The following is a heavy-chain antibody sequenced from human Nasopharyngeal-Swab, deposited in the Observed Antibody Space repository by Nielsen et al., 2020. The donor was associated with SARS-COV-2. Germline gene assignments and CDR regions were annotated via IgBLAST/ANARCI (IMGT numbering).Heavy chain of an antibody. CDR3: ARDFHIVVVPAALDY. D-gene: IGHD2-2*01. CDR1: GFTFSSYW. CDR2: IKQDGSEK. J-gene: IGHJ4*02. V-gene: IGHV3-7*01. Sequence: GASLKISCAASGFTFSSYWMSWVRQAPGKGLEWVANIKQDGSEKYYVDSVKGRFTISRDNAKNSLYLQMNSLRAEDTAVYYCARDFHIVVVPAALDYWGQGTLVTVSS.